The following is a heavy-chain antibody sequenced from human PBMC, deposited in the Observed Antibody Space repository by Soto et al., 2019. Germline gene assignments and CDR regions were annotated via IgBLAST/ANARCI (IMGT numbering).Heavy chain of an antibody. Sequence: PGGSLRLSCAASGFTFSSYGMHWVRQAPGKGLEWVAVIWYDGSNKYYADSVKGRFTISRDNSKNTLYLQMNSLRAEDTAVYYCVAGYCSGGSCYTAFDYWGQGTLVTVSS. D-gene: IGHD2-15*01. J-gene: IGHJ4*02. CDR2: IWYDGSNK. CDR3: VAGYCSGGSCYTAFDY. CDR1: GFTFSSYG. V-gene: IGHV3-33*01.